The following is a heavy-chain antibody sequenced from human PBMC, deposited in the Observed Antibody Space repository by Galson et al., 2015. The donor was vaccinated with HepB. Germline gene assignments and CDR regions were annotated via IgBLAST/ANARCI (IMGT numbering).Heavy chain of an antibody. Sequence: SLRLSCAASGFTFSSYAMHWVRQAPGKGLEWVAVISYDGSNKYYADSVKGRFTISRDNSKNTLYLQMNSLRAEDTAVYYCARGTNDYGGNSVLFDYWGHGTLVTVSS. CDR2: ISYDGSNK. V-gene: IGHV3-30-3*01. CDR3: ARGTNDYGGNSVLFDY. J-gene: IGHJ4*01. CDR1: GFTFSSYA. D-gene: IGHD4-23*01.